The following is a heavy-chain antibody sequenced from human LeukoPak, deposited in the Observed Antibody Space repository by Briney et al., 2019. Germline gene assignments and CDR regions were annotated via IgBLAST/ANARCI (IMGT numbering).Heavy chain of an antibody. CDR2: ISSSSSYI. D-gene: IGHD5-12*01. CDR1: GFTFDDYA. Sequence: GRSLRLSCAASGFTFDDYAMHWVRQAPGKGLEWVSSISSSSSYIYYADSVKGRFTISRDNAKNSLYLQMNSLRAEDTAVYYCARVRGSGGYGSFDYWGQGTLVTVSS. J-gene: IGHJ4*02. CDR3: ARVRGSGGYGSFDY. V-gene: IGHV3-21*01.